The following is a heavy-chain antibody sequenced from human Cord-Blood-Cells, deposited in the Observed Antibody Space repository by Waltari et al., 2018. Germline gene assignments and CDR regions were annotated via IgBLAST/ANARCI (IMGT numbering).Heavy chain of an antibody. CDR3: AKDFLFTGTTDY. Sequence: EVQLLESGGGVVQPGGSLRLSCAASGFTFSSYALSCVRQAPGKGLEWVSAISGSGGSTYYVDSVKGRFTISRDNSKNTLYLQMNSLRAEDTAVYYCAKDFLFTGTTDYWGQGTLVTVSS. J-gene: IGHJ4*02. V-gene: IGHV3-23*01. D-gene: IGHD1-7*01. CDR1: GFTFSSYA. CDR2: ISGSGGST.